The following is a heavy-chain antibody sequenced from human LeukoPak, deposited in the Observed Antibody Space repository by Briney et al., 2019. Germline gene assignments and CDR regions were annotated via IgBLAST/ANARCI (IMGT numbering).Heavy chain of an antibody. Sequence: PSETLSLTCSVSGGSMSNSITWGWVRQPPGKGLEWLANIHDDGRTAPNPSLRSRLTISQDRSKNQFSLKVSSVTAADTAFYYCAKVLTAAGLDLWGQGILVTVSS. CDR2: IHDDGRT. J-gene: IGHJ5*02. V-gene: IGHV4/OR15-8*01. CDR3: AKVLTAAGLDL. D-gene: IGHD6-25*01. CDR1: GGSMSNSIT.